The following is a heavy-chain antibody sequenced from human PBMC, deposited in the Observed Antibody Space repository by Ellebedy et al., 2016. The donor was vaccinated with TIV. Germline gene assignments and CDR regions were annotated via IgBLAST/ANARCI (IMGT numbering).Heavy chain of an antibody. CDR1: GFTFNNYS. CDR3: AKGWLGAGAGTDFDY. D-gene: IGHD6-13*01. Sequence: GESLKISCAASGFTFNNYSMTWVRQAPGKGLEWVSAITGSGGSTYYADSVKGRFAISRDNSKNTLYMQMNSLRAEDTAVYYCAKGWLGAGAGTDFDYWGRGTLVTVSS. J-gene: IGHJ4*02. CDR2: ITGSGGST. V-gene: IGHV3-23*01.